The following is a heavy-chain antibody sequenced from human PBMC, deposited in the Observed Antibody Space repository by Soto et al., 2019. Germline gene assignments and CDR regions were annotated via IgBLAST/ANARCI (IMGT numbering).Heavy chain of an antibody. V-gene: IGHV5-51*01. CDR3: AARVGSSPLYYYGVDV. CDR1: GYRFTNYW. Sequence: LKISCKGSGYRFTNYWIGWVRQMPGKGLEWMGIIDPGDSDTRYSPSFQGQVTISVDKSISTAYLRWSSLKASDTAMYYCAARVGSSPLYYYGVDVWGQGTTVTVSS. D-gene: IGHD3-10*01. CDR2: IDPGDSDT. J-gene: IGHJ6*02.